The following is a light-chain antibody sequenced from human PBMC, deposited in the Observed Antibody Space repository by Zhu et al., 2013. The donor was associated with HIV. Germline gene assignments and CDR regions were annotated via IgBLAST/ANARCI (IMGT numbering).Light chain of an antibody. CDR2: DAS. CDR3: QQRANWPWT. Sequence: EIVLTQSPATLSLSPGERATLSCRASQSVSSYLAWCQQKPGQPPRLLIYDASNRATGIPARFSGSVSGTDFTLTISSLEPEDFALYYCQQRANWPWTFGQGTKVEIK. V-gene: IGKV3-11*01. J-gene: IGKJ1*01. CDR1: QSVSSY.